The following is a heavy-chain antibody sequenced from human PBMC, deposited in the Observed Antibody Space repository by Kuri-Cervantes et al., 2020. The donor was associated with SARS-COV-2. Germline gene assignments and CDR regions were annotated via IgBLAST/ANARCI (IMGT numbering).Heavy chain of an antibody. CDR3: ARGGSYYQAFDY. Sequence: GESLKISCAASGFTFSSYAMSWVRQAPGKGPEWVSAISSSSSYIYYADSVKGRFTISRDNAKNSLYLQMNSLRAEDTAVYYCARGGSYYQAFDYWGQGTLVTVSS. V-gene: IGHV3-21*01. CDR1: GFTFSSYA. J-gene: IGHJ4*02. D-gene: IGHD1-26*01. CDR2: ISSSSSYI.